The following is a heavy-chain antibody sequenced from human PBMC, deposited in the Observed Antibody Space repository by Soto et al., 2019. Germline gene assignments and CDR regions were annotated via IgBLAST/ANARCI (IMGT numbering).Heavy chain of an antibody. Sequence: PSETLSLTCTVSGASISSYYWSWIRQSPGKGLEWIGYIYYTGKTSCNPSLKSRVTMSMDTINNQFSLNLSSVTAADTAVYYCAREYATTVTTFDNWGQGTLVTVSS. CDR2: IYYTGKT. J-gene: IGHJ4*02. V-gene: IGHV4-59*01. CDR1: GASISSYY. D-gene: IGHD4-17*01. CDR3: AREYATTVTTFDN.